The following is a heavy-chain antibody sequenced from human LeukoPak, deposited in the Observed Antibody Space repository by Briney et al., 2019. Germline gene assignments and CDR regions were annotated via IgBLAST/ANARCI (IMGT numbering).Heavy chain of an antibody. CDR1: GFSFSGCA. CDR3: ARDRSDKQGFDP. D-gene: IGHD6-6*01. J-gene: IGHJ5*02. CDR2: IWYDGSNK. Sequence: GGSLRLSCAASGFSFSGCAMHWVRQAPGKGLEWVAVIWYDGSNKYYADSVKGRFTISRDNSKNTLYLQMNSLRAEDTAVYYCARDRSDKQGFDPWGQGTLVTVSS. V-gene: IGHV3-33*08.